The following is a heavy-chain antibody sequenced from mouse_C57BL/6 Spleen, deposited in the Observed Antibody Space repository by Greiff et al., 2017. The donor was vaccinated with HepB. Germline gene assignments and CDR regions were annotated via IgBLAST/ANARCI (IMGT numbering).Heavy chain of an antibody. CDR3: ARWITTVVAHYYAMDD. V-gene: IGHV1-64*01. CDR1: GYTFTSYW. D-gene: IGHD1-1*01. J-gene: IGHJ4*01. Sequence: QVQLQQPGAELVKPGASVKLSCKASGYTFTSYWMHWVKQRPGQGLEWIGMIHPNSGSTNYNEKFKSKATLTVDKSSSTAYMQLSSLTSEDSAVYYCARWITTVVAHYYAMDDWGQGTSVTVSS. CDR2: IHPNSGST.